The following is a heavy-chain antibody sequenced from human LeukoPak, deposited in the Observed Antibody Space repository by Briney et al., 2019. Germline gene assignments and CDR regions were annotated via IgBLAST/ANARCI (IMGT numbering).Heavy chain of an antibody. Sequence: ASVKVSCKDSAYTFTGYYMHWVRQAPGQGLEWMGWINPNSGGTNYAQKFQGRVTMTSDTSISTAYMEVSRLRSDVTAVYYCARPREEDKVLFDIWGQGTMVTVSS. CDR1: AYTFTGYY. V-gene: IGHV1-2*02. D-gene: IGHD4/OR15-4a*01. CDR3: ARPREEDKVLFDI. J-gene: IGHJ3*02. CDR2: INPNSGGT.